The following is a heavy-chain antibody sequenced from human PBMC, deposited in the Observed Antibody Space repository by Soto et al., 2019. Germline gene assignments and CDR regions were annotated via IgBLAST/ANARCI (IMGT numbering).Heavy chain of an antibody. CDR1: GFTFSNYA. Sequence: DVQLLESGGGLVQPGGSLRLSCAASGFTFSNYAVTWVRQAPGKGLEWVSTISGSGGSTYYADSVKGRFTISRDNSKNTLYLQMNNLRAEDTAVYYCAKDQGSSWYEIDYWGQGTLVTVSS. V-gene: IGHV3-23*01. CDR3: AKDQGSSWYEIDY. J-gene: IGHJ4*02. CDR2: ISGSGGST. D-gene: IGHD6-13*01.